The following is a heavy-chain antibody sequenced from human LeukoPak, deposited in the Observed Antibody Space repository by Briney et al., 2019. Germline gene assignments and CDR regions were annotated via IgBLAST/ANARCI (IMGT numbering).Heavy chain of an antibody. CDR1: GGSISSYY. D-gene: IGHD3-10*01. CDR3: ARARPGSTLYNWFDP. Sequence: SETLSLTCTVSGGSISSYYWSWLRQPPGKGLEWIGYIYYSGSTNYNPSLKSRVTISVDTSKNQFSLKLSSVTAADTAVYYCARARPGSTLYNWFDPWGQGTLVTVSA. J-gene: IGHJ5*02. CDR2: IYYSGST. V-gene: IGHV4-59*01.